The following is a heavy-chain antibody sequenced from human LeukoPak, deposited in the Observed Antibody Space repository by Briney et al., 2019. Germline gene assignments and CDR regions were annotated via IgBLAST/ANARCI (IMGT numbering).Heavy chain of an antibody. V-gene: IGHV3-30-3*01. J-gene: IGHJ4*02. D-gene: IGHD3-10*01. CDR1: GFTLSSYA. CDR2: ISNDGSHK. Sequence: GGSLRLSCAASGFTLSSYAMHWVRQAPGKGLEWVAVISNDGSHKYYADSVKGRFTISRDNSKNTLYLHMNSLRTDDTAVYYCARVQYYYDSGSSPDYWGQGTLVTVSS. CDR3: ARVQYYYDSGSSPDY.